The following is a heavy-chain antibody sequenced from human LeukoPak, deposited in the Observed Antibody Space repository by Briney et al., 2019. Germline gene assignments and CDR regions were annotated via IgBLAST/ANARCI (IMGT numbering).Heavy chain of an antibody. V-gene: IGHV1-2*02. CDR2: INPNSGGT. Sequence: GASVKVSCKASGYTFTGYYMHWVRQAPGQGLEWMGWINPNSGGTNYAQKFQGRVTMTRDTSISTAYMELSRLRSDDTAVYYCARDWAYYGSGSSKGIDYWGQGTLVTVSS. CDR3: ARDWAYYGSGSSKGIDY. D-gene: IGHD3-10*01. CDR1: GYTFTGYY. J-gene: IGHJ4*02.